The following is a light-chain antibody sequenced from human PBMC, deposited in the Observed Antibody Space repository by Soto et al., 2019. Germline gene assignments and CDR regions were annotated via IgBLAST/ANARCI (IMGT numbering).Light chain of an antibody. CDR2: TAS. CDR3: QQYEIFPIT. J-gene: IGKJ5*01. V-gene: IGKV1-6*01. Sequence: AIQMTQSPSSLSASGGDRVTMACRASQGIRSELGWYQQKPGKAPNLLIYTASTLQSGVPSRFSGSGSGTDFTLTISSLQPEDFATYYCQQYEIFPITFGQGTRLEI. CDR1: QGIRSE.